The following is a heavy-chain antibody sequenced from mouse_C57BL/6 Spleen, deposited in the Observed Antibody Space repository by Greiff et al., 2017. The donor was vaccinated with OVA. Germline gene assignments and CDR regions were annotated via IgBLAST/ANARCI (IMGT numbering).Heavy chain of an antibody. CDR3: AVYGSSPFDY. J-gene: IGHJ2*01. V-gene: IGHV1-26*01. D-gene: IGHD1-1*01. CDR2: INPNNGGT. Sequence: EVQLQQSGPELVKPGASVKISCKASGYTFTDYYMNWVKQSHGKSLEWIGDINPNNGGTSYNQKFKGKATLTVDKSSSTAYMELRSLTSEDSAVYYCAVYGSSPFDYWGQGTTLTVSS. CDR1: GYTFTDYY.